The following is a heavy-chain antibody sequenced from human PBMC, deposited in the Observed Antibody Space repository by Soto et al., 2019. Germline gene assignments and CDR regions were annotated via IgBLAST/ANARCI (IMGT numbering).Heavy chain of an antibody. J-gene: IGHJ5*02. CDR1: GGSISSSSYY. Sequence: QLQLQESGPGLVKPSETLSLTCTVSGGSISSSSYYWGWIRQPPGKGLEWIGSIYYSGSTYYNPSLKSRVTISVDTSKKHFHLQLSSLTAADTAVYYCARALYGSGSPRCWFDPWGQGTLVTVSS. CDR2: IYYSGST. V-gene: IGHV4-39*02. D-gene: IGHD3-10*01. CDR3: ARALYGSGSPRCWFDP.